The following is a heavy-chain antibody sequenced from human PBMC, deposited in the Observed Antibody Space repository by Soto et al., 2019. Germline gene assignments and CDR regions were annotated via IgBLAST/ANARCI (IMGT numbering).Heavy chain of an antibody. CDR3: ARVMETTVVTPGWFDP. J-gene: IGHJ5*02. CDR1: GGSISSYY. CDR2: IYYSGST. V-gene: IGHV4-59*01. D-gene: IGHD4-17*01. Sequence: PSETLSLTCTVSGGSISSYYWSWIRQPPGKGLEWIGYIYYSGSTNYNPSLKSRVTISVDTSKNQFSLKLSSVTAADTAVYYCARVMETTVVTPGWFDPWGQGSLVTVSS.